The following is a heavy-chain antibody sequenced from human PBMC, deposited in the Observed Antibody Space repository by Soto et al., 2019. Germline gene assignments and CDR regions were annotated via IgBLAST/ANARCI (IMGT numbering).Heavy chain of an antibody. CDR2: IRNKANSYTT. J-gene: IGHJ4*02. D-gene: IGHD3-22*01. Sequence: EVQVVESGGGLVQPGGSLRLSCSVSGVSFSHHYMQWVRQAPGKGLEWLGRIRNKANSYTTEYAASVKGRFTISRDDSQNSLFLQMSSLKTEDTAVYYCSVGSFCGGGYYAGLDYWGQGILVNVSS. V-gene: IGHV3-72*01. CDR1: GVSFSHHY. CDR3: SVGSFCGGGYYAGLDY.